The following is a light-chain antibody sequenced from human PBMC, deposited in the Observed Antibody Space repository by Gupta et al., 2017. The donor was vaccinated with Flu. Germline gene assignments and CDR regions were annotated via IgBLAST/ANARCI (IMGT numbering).Light chain of an antibody. CDR3: FSQAGSDTYWV. J-gene: IGLJ3*02. CDR1: SRDVGGYNY. CDR2: DVS. Sequence: QSALTQPRSVSGSPGQSVTVSCTGTSRDVGGYNYVSWYQQQPGKAPNIMIYDVSKRPSGVPDRFSGSKSGNTASVTIAGLQADDEADYYCFSQAGSDTYWVFGGGTRLTVL. V-gene: IGLV2-11*01.